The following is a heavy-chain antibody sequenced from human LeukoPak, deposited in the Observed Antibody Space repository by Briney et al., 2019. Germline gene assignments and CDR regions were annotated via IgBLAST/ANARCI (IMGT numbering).Heavy chain of an antibody. V-gene: IGHV1-69*04. CDR3: ARGTTMVRGVISRRYFQH. D-gene: IGHD3-10*01. CDR2: IIPILGIA. CDR1: GGTFSSYA. Sequence: SVKVSCKASGGTFSSYAISWVRQAPGQGLEWMGRIIPILGIANYAQKFQGRVTITADKSTSTAYMELSSLRSEDTAVYYCARGTTMVRGVISRRYFQHWGQGTLVTVSS. J-gene: IGHJ1*01.